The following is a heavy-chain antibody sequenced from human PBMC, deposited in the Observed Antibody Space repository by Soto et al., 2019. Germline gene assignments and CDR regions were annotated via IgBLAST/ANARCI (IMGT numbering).Heavy chain of an antibody. CDR1: GFTFSSYW. CDR2: INSDGSST. CDR3: AKGMFSSSPAAAGSFDY. V-gene: IGHV3-74*01. J-gene: IGHJ4*02. D-gene: IGHD3-10*01. Sequence: GGSLRLSCAASGFTFSSYWMHWVRQAPGKGLVWVSRINSDGSSTSYADSVKGRFTISRDNSENTLYLQMSRLRAEDTAVYFCAKGMFSSSPAAAGSFDYWGQGALVTVSS.